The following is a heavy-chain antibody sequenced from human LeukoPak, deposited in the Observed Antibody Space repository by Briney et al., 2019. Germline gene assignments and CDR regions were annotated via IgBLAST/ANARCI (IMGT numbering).Heavy chain of an antibody. CDR3: AKDRQWLGSFDY. D-gene: IGHD6-19*01. Sequence: GGSLRLSCAASGFTFSSYGMHWVRQAPGKGLEWAAFIWYDGSNKYYADSVKGRFTISRDNSKNTLYLQMNSLRAEDTAVYYCAKDRQWLGSFDYWGQGTLVTVSS. J-gene: IGHJ4*02. CDR2: IWYDGSNK. V-gene: IGHV3-30*02. CDR1: GFTFSSYG.